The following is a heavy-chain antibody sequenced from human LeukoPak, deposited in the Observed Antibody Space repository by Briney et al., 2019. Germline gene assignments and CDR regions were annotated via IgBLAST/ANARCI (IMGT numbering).Heavy chain of an antibody. Sequence: PSETLSLTCAVYGGSFSGYYWSWIRQPPGKGLEWIGDIYYSGSTNYKYSLKSRVTISVDTSKNQFSLKLSSVTAADTAVYYCARGKLYFAPPMGFDYWGQGTLVTVSS. D-gene: IGHD3-9*01. V-gene: IGHV4-59*01. CDR1: GGSFSGYY. CDR2: IYYSGST. J-gene: IGHJ4*02. CDR3: ARGKLYFAPPMGFDY.